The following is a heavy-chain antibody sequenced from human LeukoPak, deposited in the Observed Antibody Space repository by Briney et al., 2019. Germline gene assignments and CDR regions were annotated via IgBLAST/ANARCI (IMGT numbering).Heavy chain of an antibody. CDR1: GYTLTELS. Sequence: ASVKVSCKVSGYTLTELSMHWVRQAPGHGLEWMGEMNPNRAKTAYHQKFLGRVTMTWNTSVNTAYMELTSLTSEDTAVYYCARVRLSGSGFDSWGQGTPVTVSS. J-gene: IGHJ5*01. CDR3: ARVRLSGSGFDS. V-gene: IGHV1-8*01. CDR2: MNPNRAKT.